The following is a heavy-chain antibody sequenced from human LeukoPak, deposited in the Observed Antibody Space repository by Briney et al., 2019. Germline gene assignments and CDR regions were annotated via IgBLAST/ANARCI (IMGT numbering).Heavy chain of an antibody. V-gene: IGHV4-59*01. CDR3: ARLQYYYHGMDV. D-gene: IGHD5-24*01. CDR2: IYYSGST. J-gene: IGHJ6*04. CDR1: GGSISSYY. Sequence: PSETLSLTCTVSGGSISSYYWSWIRQPPGKGLEWIGYIYYSGSTNYNPSLKSRVTISVDTSKNQFSLKLSSVTAADTAVYYCARLQYYYHGMDVWGKGTTVTVSS.